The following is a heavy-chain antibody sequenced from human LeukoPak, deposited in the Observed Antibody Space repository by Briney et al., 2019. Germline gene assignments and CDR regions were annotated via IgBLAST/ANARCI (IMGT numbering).Heavy chain of an antibody. J-gene: IGHJ3*02. CDR2: ISGDGDTT. Sequence: PGGSLRLSCAASGFTFSTYAMSWVRKAPGKGLEWVAVISGDGDTTYYADSVKGRFTISRDNSKNTLYLEVNSLRAEDTAVYYCAKEVEVAGPFIWGQGTTVTVSS. CDR3: AKEVEVAGPFI. CDR1: GFTFSTYA. D-gene: IGHD6-19*01. V-gene: IGHV3-23*01.